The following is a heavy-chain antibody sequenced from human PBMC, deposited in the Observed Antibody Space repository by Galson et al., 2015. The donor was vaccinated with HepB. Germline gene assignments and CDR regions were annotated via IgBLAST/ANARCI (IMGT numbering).Heavy chain of an antibody. CDR1: GFTFSRHG. V-gene: IGHV3-33*01. CDR3: AREDPTVAVAVLDY. Sequence: SLRLSCAASGFTFSRHGMHWVHQAPGKGLEWVALIWYDGSNQYYGDSVKGRFTISRDNAKNTLYLQMNSLRVEDTAVYYCAREDPTVAVAVLDYWGKGTLVAVSS. CDR2: IWYDGSNQ. D-gene: IGHD2-2*01. J-gene: IGHJ4*02.